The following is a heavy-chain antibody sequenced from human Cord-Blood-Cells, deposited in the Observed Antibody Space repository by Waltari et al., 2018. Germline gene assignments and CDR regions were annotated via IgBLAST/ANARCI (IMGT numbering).Heavy chain of an antibody. D-gene: IGHD4-4*01. V-gene: IGHV1-8*03. CDR2: MNPNSGNT. CDR1: GYPVTSYD. J-gene: IGHJ5*02. CDR3: ARGGAATVTTHWFDP. Sequence: QAQLVQSGAEVKKPGASVQVSCKDSGYPVTSYDTNWGRQATGQGLEWMGWMNPNSGNTGYAQKFQGRVTITRNTSISTAYMELSSLRSEDTAVYYCARGGAATVTTHWFDPWGQGTLVTVSS.